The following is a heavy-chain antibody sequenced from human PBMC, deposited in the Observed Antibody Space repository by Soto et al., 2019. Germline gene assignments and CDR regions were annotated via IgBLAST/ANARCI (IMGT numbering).Heavy chain of an antibody. J-gene: IGHJ5*02. V-gene: IGHV1-69*13. CDR1: GGTFSSYA. CDR2: IIPIFGTA. Sequence: GASVKVSCKASGGTFSSYAISWVRQAPGQGLEWMGGIIPIFGTANYAQKFQGRVTITADESTSTAYMELSSLRSEDTAVYCCGRAEVFAGWFDPWGQGTLVTVSS. D-gene: IGHD3-3*02. CDR3: GRAEVFAGWFDP.